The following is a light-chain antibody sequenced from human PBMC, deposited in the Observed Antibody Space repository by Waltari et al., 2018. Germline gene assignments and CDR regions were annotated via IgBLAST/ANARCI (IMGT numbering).Light chain of an antibody. CDR2: EVS. CDR3: CSYAGSPWV. V-gene: IGLV2-23*02. J-gene: IGLJ3*02. CDR1: SSDVGSYNL. Sequence: QSALTQPASVSGSPGQSITISCTGTSSDVGSYNLVSWYQQHPGKAPKLMIYEVSKRHSGVSSRLSGSKSGNTASLTISGLQAEDEADYYCCSYAGSPWVFGGGTKLTVL.